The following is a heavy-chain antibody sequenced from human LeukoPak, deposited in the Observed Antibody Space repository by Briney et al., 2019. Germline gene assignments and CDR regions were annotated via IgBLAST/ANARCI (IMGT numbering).Heavy chain of an antibody. CDR1: GYSFTSYW. J-gene: IGHJ4*02. Sequence: GESLKISCKGSGYSFTSYWIGWVRQMPGKGLEWMGIIYPGDSATRYSPSFQGQVTSSADKSISTAYLQWSSLKASDTAIYYCARQDIVATIFDYWCQGTLVTVSS. D-gene: IGHD5-12*01. CDR2: IYPGDSAT. CDR3: ARQDIVATIFDY. V-gene: IGHV5-51*01.